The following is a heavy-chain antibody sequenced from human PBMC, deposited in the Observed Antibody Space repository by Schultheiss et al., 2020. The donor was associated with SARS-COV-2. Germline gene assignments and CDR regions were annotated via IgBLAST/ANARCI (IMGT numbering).Heavy chain of an antibody. CDR1: GYSISSGYY. Sequence: SETLSLTCAVSGYSISSGYYWGWIRQPPGKGLEWIGEIYHSGSTNYNPSLRSRVAISVDTSKNQFSLKLSSVTAADTAVYYCAMSHYYYGMDVWGQGTTVTVSS. J-gene: IGHJ6*02. CDR3: AMSHYYYGMDV. V-gene: IGHV4-38-2*01. CDR2: IYHSGST.